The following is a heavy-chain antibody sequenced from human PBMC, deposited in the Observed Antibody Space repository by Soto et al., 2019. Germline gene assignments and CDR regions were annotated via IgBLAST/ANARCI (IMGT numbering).Heavy chain of an antibody. J-gene: IGHJ3*02. CDR3: TLIAAAGTGGAFDI. V-gene: IGHV3-15*07. CDR1: GFTFSNAW. Sequence: GGSLRLSCAASGFTFSNAWMNWVRQAPGKGLEWVGRIKSKTDGGTTDYAAPVKGRFTISRDDSKNTLYLQMNSLKTEDTAVYYCTLIAAAGTGGAFDIWGQGTMVTVSS. CDR2: IKSKTDGGTT. D-gene: IGHD6-13*01.